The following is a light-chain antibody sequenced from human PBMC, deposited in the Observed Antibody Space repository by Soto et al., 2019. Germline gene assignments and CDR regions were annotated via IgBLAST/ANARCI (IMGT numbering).Light chain of an antibody. Sequence: EIVLTQSPGTLSLSPGERATLSCRASQTVGNNYLDWYQQKPGQATRLLIYGASSRATVIPDRFSGSGSGTEFTLTISRLEPEDFAVYYCRQSATSPRTFGQGTKVEIK. CDR1: QTVGNNY. J-gene: IGKJ1*01. CDR2: GAS. CDR3: RQSATSPRT. V-gene: IGKV3-20*01.